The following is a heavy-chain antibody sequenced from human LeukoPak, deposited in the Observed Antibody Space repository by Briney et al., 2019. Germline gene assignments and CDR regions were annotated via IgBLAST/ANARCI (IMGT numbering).Heavy chain of an antibody. CDR2: IYYSVST. V-gene: IGHV4-30-4*01. CDR1: GGSISSGEYY. Sequence: SQTLSLTCAVSGGSISSGEYYWSWIRQPPGKGLEWIGYIYYSVSTYYNPSLKSRLTISVDTSNSQFSLRLTSVTAADTAVYYCARDKVGATNWLDPWGQGTLVTLSS. J-gene: IGHJ5*02. D-gene: IGHD1-26*01. CDR3: ARDKVGATNWLDP.